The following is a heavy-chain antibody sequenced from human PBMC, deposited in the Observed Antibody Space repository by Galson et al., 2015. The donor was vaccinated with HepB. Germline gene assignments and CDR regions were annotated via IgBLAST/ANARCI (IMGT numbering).Heavy chain of an antibody. V-gene: IGHV3-7*03. J-gene: IGHJ6*02. CDR1: GFTFSSYW. CDR3: ARDLRYFDWPVGYYGMDV. D-gene: IGHD3-9*01. CDR2: IKQDGSEK. Sequence: SLRLSCAASGFTFSSYWMSWVRQAPGRGLEWVANIKQDGSEKYYVDSVKGRFTISRDNAKNSLYLQMNSLRAEDTAVYYCARDLRYFDWPVGYYGMDVWGQGTTVTVSS.